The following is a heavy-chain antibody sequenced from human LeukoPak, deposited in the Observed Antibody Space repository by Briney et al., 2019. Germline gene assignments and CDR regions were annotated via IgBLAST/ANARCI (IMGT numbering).Heavy chain of an antibody. CDR1: GFTFSNAW. Sequence: GGSLRLSCAASGFTFSNAWMNWVRQAPGKGLEWVGRIKSKTDGGTTDYAAPVKGRFTISRDDSKNTLYLQMNSLKTEDTAVYYCTTDLEQQPVLSGDAFDIWGQGTMVTVSS. V-gene: IGHV3-15*07. CDR3: TTDLEQQPVLSGDAFDI. D-gene: IGHD6-13*01. CDR2: IKSKTDGGTT. J-gene: IGHJ3*02.